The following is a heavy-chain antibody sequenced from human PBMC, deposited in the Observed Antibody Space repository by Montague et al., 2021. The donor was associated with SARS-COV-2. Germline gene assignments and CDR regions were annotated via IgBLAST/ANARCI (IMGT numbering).Heavy chain of an antibody. CDR1: GGSMSSDGYS. V-gene: IGHV4-30-2*01. CDR2: FNHSGSN. Sequence: TLSLTCAVSGGSMSSDGYSWSRLRPPPGKHLDGFVYFNHSGSNCYNPPLKSRVTISVERYKNQFSLKLGSVTAADTAVYYCARAARYSGSTEGVYFDYWGQGTLVTVSS. CDR3: ARAARYSGSTEGVYFDY. D-gene: IGHD1-26*01. J-gene: IGHJ4*02.